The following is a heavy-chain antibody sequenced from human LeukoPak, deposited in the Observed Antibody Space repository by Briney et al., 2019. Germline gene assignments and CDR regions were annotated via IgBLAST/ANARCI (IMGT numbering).Heavy chain of an antibody. V-gene: IGHV4-31*03. CDR2: IYYSGST. D-gene: IGHD2-2*01. J-gene: IGHJ6*04. Sequence: PSETLSLTCTVSGGSISSGGYYWSWIRQHPGKGLEWIGYIYYSGSTYYNPSLKSRVTISVDTSKNQFSLKLNSVTAADTAVYYCARVVGYQLLDMAVGGKGTPVTVSS. CDR1: GGSISSGGYY. CDR3: ARVVGYQLLDMAV.